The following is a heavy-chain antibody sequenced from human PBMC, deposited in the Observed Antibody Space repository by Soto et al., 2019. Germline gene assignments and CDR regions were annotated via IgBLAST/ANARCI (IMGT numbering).Heavy chain of an antibody. CDR3: ARDSWGLAVPDYHYYAMDV. V-gene: IGHV1-18*04. J-gene: IGHJ6*02. CDR1: GYTFSSYG. CDR2: ISVYSGNT. D-gene: IGHD6-19*01. Sequence: QVQLVQSGAELKKPGASVKVSCEASGYTFSSYGVIWVRQAPGQGLEWMGWISVYSGNTNYARKLQGRVTMTRDIYTRAVYMELRSLTSDDTAVYYCARDSWGLAVPDYHYYAMDVWGQGTTVTVSS.